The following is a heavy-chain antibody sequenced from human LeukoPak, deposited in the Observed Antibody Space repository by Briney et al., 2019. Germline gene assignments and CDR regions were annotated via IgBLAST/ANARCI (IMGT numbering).Heavy chain of an antibody. CDR3: AKDLRNGDAYGFLDS. Sequence: GGSLRLSCATSGFTFSSRGMSWVRQAPDRGLEWVSSIHSEGDKTYYADSVKGRFTISRDNSKNTLFLQMDSLRVEDTAIFYCAKDLRNGDAYGFLDSWGQGTLVTVSS. V-gene: IGHV3-23*01. J-gene: IGHJ4*02. CDR2: IHSEGDKT. D-gene: IGHD2-21*02. CDR1: GFTFSSRG.